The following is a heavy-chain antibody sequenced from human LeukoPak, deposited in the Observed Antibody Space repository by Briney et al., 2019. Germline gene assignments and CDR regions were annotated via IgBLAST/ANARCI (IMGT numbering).Heavy chain of an antibody. CDR3: ARVYYDILTASGDPYYGMDV. Sequence: ASVKVSCKASGYTFTGYYMHWVRQAPGQGLEWMGWINPNSGGTNYAQKFQGWVTMTRDTSISTAYMELSRLRSDDTAVYYCARVYYDILTASGDPYYGMDVWGQGTTVTVSS. D-gene: IGHD3-9*01. V-gene: IGHV1-2*04. J-gene: IGHJ6*02. CDR2: INPNSGGT. CDR1: GYTFTGYY.